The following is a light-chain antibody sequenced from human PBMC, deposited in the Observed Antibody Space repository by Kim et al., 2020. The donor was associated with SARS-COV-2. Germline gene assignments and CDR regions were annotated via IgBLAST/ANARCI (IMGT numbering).Light chain of an antibody. CDR1: VLADKY. V-gene: IGLV3-27*01. CDR2: KDS. Sequence: SYELTQPSSVSVSPGQTVRITCSGDVLADKYARWFQKKPGQAPVLVTYKDSERPSGIPERFSGSSSGTTVTLTISGAQVEDEADYYCYSAADTMGVFGGGTQLTVL. CDR3: YSAADTMGV. J-gene: IGLJ3*02.